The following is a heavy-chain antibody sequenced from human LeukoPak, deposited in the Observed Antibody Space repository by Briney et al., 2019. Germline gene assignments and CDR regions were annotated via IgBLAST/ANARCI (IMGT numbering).Heavy chain of an antibody. CDR2: IYYSGST. CDR1: GGSISSYY. CDR3: ARHSPYYDYVWGSYRPLFDY. D-gene: IGHD3-16*02. J-gene: IGHJ4*02. Sequence: KPSETLSLTCTVSGGSISSYYWSWIRQPPGKGLEWIGYIYYSGSTNYNPSLKSRVTISVDTSKNQFSLKLSSVTAADTAVYYCARHSPYYDYVWGSYRPLFDYWGQGTLVTVSS. V-gene: IGHV4-59*08.